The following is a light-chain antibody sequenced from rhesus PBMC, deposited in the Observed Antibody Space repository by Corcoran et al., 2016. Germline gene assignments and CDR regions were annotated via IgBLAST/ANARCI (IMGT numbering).Light chain of an antibody. Sequence: QAALTQPRSVSGSPGQSVTISCTGTSSDIGGYNYVSWYQQHPGPAPKLMIYEVSKRPSGVSDRFSGSKSGNTASLTISGLQAEDEADYSCSSYAGSNTFIFGAGTRLTVL. J-gene: IGLJ1*01. CDR3: SSYAGSNTFI. CDR2: EVS. V-gene: IGLV2-32*02. CDR1: SSDIGGYNY.